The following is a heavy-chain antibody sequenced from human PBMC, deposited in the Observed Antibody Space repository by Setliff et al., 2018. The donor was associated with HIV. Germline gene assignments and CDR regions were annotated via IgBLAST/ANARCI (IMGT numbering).Heavy chain of an antibody. Sequence: ASVKVSCKASGYTFTTYGISWVRQAPGQGPEWMGWINTETGNPMYAQGFRGRLVFSSDSSVNTAYLQINSLKTEDTAMYYCARVGSYWSTFDYWGQGALVTVS. CDR3: ARVGSYWSTFDY. J-gene: IGHJ4*02. V-gene: IGHV7-4-1*02. D-gene: IGHD2-8*02. CDR2: INTETGNP. CDR1: GYTFTTYG.